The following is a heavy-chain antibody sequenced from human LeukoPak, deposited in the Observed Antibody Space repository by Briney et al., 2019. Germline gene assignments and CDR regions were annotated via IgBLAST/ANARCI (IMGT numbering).Heavy chain of an antibody. V-gene: IGHV1-69*01. Sequence: ASVKVSCKASGGTFSSYAISWVRQAPGQGLEWMGGIIPIFGTANYAQKFQGRVTITADESTSTAYMELSSLRSEDTAVYYCATDTVTTAEGYYYYYMDVWGKGTTVTVSS. CDR3: ATDTVTTAEGYYYYYMDV. J-gene: IGHJ6*03. CDR2: IIPIFGTA. CDR1: GGTFSSYA. D-gene: IGHD4-11*01.